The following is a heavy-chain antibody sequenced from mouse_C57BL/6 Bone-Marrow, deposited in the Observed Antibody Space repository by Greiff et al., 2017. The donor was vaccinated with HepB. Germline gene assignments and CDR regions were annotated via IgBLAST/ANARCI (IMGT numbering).Heavy chain of an antibody. CDR2: IHPNSGST. CDR3: ARACGSSCLPYDFDY. J-gene: IGHJ2*01. V-gene: IGHV1-64*01. CDR1: GYTFTSYW. D-gene: IGHD1-1*01. Sequence: QVQLQQSGAELVKPGASVKLSCKASGYTFTSYWMHWVKQRPGQGLEWIGMIHPNSGSTNYNEKFKSKATLTVDKSSSTAYMQLSSLTSEDSAVYYCARACGSSCLPYDFDYWGQGTTLTVSS.